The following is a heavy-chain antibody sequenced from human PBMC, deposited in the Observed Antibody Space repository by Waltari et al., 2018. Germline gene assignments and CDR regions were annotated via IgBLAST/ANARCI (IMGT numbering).Heavy chain of an antibody. CDR3: ALRGVLLPLVDY. J-gene: IGHJ4*02. Sequence: EVQLLESGGGLVQPGGSLRLSCAASGFTFSSYAMSWVRQAPGKGLEWVSASSGSGGSTYYADSVKGRFTISRDNSKNTLYLQMNSLRAEDTAVYYCALRGVLLPLVDYWGQGTLVTVSS. D-gene: IGHD3-10*01. CDR2: SSGSGGST. CDR1: GFTFSSYA. V-gene: IGHV3-23*01.